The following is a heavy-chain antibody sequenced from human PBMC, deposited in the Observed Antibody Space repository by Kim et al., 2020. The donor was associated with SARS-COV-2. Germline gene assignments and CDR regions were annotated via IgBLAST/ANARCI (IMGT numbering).Heavy chain of an antibody. J-gene: IGHJ4*02. CDR1: GGSISSSSYY. CDR2: IYYSGST. CDR3: ARPRVGSSWYGGGDYFDY. Sequence: SETLSLTCTVSGGSISSSSYYWGWIRQPPGKGLEWIGSIYYSGSTYYNPSLKSRVTISVDTSKNQFSLKLSSVTAADTAVYYCARPRVGSSWYGGGDYFDYWGQGTLVTVSS. D-gene: IGHD6-13*01. V-gene: IGHV4-39*01.